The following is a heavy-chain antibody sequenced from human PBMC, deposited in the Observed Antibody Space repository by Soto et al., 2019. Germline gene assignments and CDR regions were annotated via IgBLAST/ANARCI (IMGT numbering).Heavy chain of an antibody. D-gene: IGHD1-1*01. CDR3: AKDKPGTTSFDY. CDR2: ISDRGDTT. J-gene: IGHJ4*02. V-gene: IGHV3-23*01. Sequence: PGGSLRLSCATSGLTFSNYAMSWVRQAPGGGLEWVSAISDRGDTTHYADSVKGRFTISRDTSKNTLYLQLNALRADDTAVYYCAKDKPGTTSFDYWGQGTLVTVSS. CDR1: GLTFSNYA.